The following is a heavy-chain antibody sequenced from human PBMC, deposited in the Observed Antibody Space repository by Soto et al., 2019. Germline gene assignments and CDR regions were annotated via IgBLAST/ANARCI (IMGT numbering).Heavy chain of an antibody. Sequence: GGSLSLSCAASGFTFDDYAMHWVRQAPGQGLEWVSGISWNSGSIGYADSVKGRFTISRDNAKNSLYLQMNSLRAEDTALYYCAKGLSSGYYLNDGFDYWGQGTRVTVSS. CDR1: GFTFDDYA. D-gene: IGHD3-22*01. J-gene: IGHJ4*02. V-gene: IGHV3-9*01. CDR3: AKGLSSGYYLNDGFDY. CDR2: ISWNSGSI.